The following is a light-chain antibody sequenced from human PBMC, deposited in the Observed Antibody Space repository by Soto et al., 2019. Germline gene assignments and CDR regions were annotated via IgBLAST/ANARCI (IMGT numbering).Light chain of an antibody. V-gene: IGKV4-1*01. CDR3: QQYYSTPLT. CDR1: QSLLYSSNNKNY. J-gene: IGKJ2*01. Sequence: DIVMTQSPNSLAVSLGERATINCKSSQSLLYSSNNKNYLAWYQQKPGQPPKLLIYWASTRESGVPDRFSGSGSGTDFTLTISSLQAEDVAVYYCQQYYSTPLTFGQGTKREIK. CDR2: WAS.